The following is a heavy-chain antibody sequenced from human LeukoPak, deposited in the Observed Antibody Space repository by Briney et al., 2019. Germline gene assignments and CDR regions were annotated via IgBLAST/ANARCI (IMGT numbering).Heavy chain of an antibody. CDR2: IYSGGST. J-gene: IGHJ4*02. V-gene: IGHV3-53*01. D-gene: IGHD3-10*02. Sequence: GGSLRLSCAASGFTFRTYAMSWVRQAPGKGLVWVSIIYSGGSTYHSDSVKGRFTTSRDNSRNTLYLQMNSLRAEDTAVYYCARDVPFKDWGQGTLVTVSS. CDR1: GFTFRTYA. CDR3: ARDVPFKD.